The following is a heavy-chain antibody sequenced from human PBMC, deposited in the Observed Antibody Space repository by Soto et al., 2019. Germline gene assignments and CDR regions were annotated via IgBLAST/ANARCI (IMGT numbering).Heavy chain of an antibody. CDR1: GFSLTTSGVG. V-gene: IGHV2-5*02. J-gene: IGHJ4*02. D-gene: IGHD6-19*01. CDR3: ARLNNGWYEPFDS. CDR2: IYWDDNE. Sequence: QITLKESGPTLVKPTQTLTLTCTFSGFSLTTSGVGVGWIRQPPGEALEWLALIYWDDNEYYSPSLKSRLTIIKDTPKTQVVLTMTNMDPLDTATYYCARLNNGWYEPFDSWGQGTLVTVSS.